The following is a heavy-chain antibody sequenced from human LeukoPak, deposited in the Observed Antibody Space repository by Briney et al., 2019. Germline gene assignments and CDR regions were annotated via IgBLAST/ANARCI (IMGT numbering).Heavy chain of an antibody. J-gene: IGHJ6*03. V-gene: IGHV4-34*01. CDR3: ARVPRSYYYYYYMDV. Sequence: KPSETLSLTCAVYGGSFSGYYWSWIRQPPGKGLEWIGEINHSGSTNYNPSLKSRVTISVDKSKNQLSLKLNFVTAADTAVYYCARVPRSYYYYYYMDVWGKGTTVTVSS. CDR2: INHSGST. CDR1: GGSFSGYY.